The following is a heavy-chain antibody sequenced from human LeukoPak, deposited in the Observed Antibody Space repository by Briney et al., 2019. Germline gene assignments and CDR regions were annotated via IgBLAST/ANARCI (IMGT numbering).Heavy chain of an antibody. CDR2: ISRTGGNT. V-gene: IGHV3-23*01. Sequence: GGSLRLSCAASGFSFSSYAMNWVRQAPGKGLEWVSAISRTGGNTYHADSVKGRFTISRDNSKNTLYLQMNSLRAEDTALYYCAKSLRFEDYTNLPFDYWGQGTLVTVSS. CDR3: AKSLRFEDYTNLPFDY. J-gene: IGHJ4*02. CDR1: GFSFSSYA. D-gene: IGHD3-10*01.